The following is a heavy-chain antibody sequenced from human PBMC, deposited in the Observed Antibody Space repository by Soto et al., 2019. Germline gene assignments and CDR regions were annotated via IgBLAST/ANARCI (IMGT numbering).Heavy chain of an antibody. CDR1: GFIFDDYA. D-gene: IGHD5-12*01. J-gene: IGHJ4*02. CDR2: IRNKASGGTT. CDR3: TKWPGNAQSNFEH. V-gene: IGHV3-49*04. Sequence: LRLSCRASGFIFDDYAMTWVRQAPGKGLEFVASIRNKASGGTTEYAPSVKGRFTISRDDSKTIAYLQMNSLKIEDTAVYYCTKWPGNAQSNFEHWGQGTQVTVSS.